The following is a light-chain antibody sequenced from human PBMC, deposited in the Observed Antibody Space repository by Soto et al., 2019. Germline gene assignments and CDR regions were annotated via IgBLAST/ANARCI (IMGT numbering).Light chain of an antibody. CDR1: SGSVTTTYS. V-gene: IGLV8-61*01. CDR3: ATWDDSLNAYV. J-gene: IGLJ1*01. Sequence: QAVVTQEPSFSVSPGGTVTLTCGLSSGSVTTTYSPTWYQQTPGQAPRTLIYSTNTRSSGVPDRFSGSILGNKAALTITGAQADDESDYYCATWDDSLNAYVFGTGTKLTVL. CDR2: STN.